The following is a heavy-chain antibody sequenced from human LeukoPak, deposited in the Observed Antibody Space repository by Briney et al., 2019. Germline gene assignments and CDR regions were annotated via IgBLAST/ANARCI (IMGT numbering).Heavy chain of an antibody. Sequence: SETLSLTRTVSGGSISSGDYYWSWIRQPPGKGLEWIGYIYYSGSTYYNPSLKSRVTISVDTSKNQFSLKLSSVTAADTAVYYCARVGVGMATILFDYWGQGTLVTVSS. V-gene: IGHV4-30-4*01. CDR2: IYYSGST. CDR1: GGSISSGDYY. D-gene: IGHD5-24*01. J-gene: IGHJ4*02. CDR3: ARVGVGMATILFDY.